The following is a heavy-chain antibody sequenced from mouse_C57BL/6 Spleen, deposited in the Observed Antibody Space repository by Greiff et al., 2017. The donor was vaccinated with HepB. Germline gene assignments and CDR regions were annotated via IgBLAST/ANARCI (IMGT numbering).Heavy chain of an antibody. CDR3: ARRHYSNYLYYFDY. V-gene: IGHV14-3*01. D-gene: IGHD2-5*01. CDR2: IDPANGNT. Sequence: VHVKQSVAELVRPGASVKLSCTASGFNIKNTYMHWVKQRPEQGLEWIGRIDPANGNTKYAPKFQGKATITADTSSNTAYLQLSSLTSEDTAIYYCARRHYSNYLYYFDYWGQGTTLTVSS. CDR1: GFNIKNTY. J-gene: IGHJ2*01.